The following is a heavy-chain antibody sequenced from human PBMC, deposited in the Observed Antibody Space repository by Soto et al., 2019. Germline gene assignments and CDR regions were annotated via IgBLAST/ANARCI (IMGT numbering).Heavy chain of an antibody. CDR2: IFSDNER. CDR1: GFSLTTGKMG. D-gene: IGHD1-1*01. CDR3: ARMNVESYQFSYAMDV. J-gene: IGHJ6*02. Sequence: QVTLKESGPALVKPTETLTLTCTVSGFSLTTGKMGVSWIRQPPGKALEWLAHIFSDNERSYSTSLQGRLTISKDTSGSQVVLSMTNVDPVDTATYYCARMNVESYQFSYAMDVWGQGTTVTVSS. V-gene: IGHV2-26*01.